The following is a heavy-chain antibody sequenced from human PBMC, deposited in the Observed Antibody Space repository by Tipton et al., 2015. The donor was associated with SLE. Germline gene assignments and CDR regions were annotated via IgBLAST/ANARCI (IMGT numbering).Heavy chain of an antibody. V-gene: IGHV4-59*01. Sequence: TLSLTCTVSGGSLSSYYWSWIRQPPGKGLEWIGYIYYSGSTNYNPSLKSRVTISVDTSKNQFSLKLNSVTAADTAVYYCARGGLVIAHFDPWGQGTLVTVSS. CDR3: ARGGLVIAHFDP. CDR1: GGSLSSYY. J-gene: IGHJ5*02. CDR2: IYYSGST. D-gene: IGHD2-15*01.